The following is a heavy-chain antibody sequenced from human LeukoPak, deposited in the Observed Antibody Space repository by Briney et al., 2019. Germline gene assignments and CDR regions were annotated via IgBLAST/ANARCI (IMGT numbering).Heavy chain of an antibody. CDR2: IYYSGST. J-gene: IGHJ6*03. CDR3: ARGGTGYGLYYYYYYYMDV. V-gene: IGHV4-59*01. D-gene: IGHD5-18*01. CDR1: GGSISSYY. Sequence: SETLSPTCTVSGGSISSYYWSWIRQPPGKGLEWIGYIYYSGSTNYNPSLKSRVTISVDTSKNQFSLKLSSVTAADTAVYYCARGGTGYGLYYYYYYYMDVWGKGTTVTVSS.